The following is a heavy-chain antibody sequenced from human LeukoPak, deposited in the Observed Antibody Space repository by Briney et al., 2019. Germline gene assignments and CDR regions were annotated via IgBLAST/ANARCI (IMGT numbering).Heavy chain of an antibody. Sequence: SETLSLTCTVSGGSISSRSYYWGWIRQPPGKGLEWIGSIFYTGNTYYNPSLKSRVTMSVDTSKNQFSLKLSSETAADTAVYYCARDPRTGPIDYWGQGTLVTVSS. CDR1: GGSISSRSYY. J-gene: IGHJ4*02. CDR3: ARDPRTGPIDY. V-gene: IGHV4-39*07. CDR2: IFYTGNT.